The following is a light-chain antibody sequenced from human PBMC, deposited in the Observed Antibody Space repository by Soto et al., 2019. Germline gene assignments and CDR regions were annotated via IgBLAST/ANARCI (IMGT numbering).Light chain of an antibody. CDR1: QGVGSY. Sequence: PGDRATLSCRASQGVGSYAAWYQHKPGHLPRLLIYDTSNRAAGVPVRFSGSGSETDFTLTINGLQPDDFAVYYCQQRSTWPALTFGGGTKVEV. J-gene: IGKJ4*01. V-gene: IGKV3-11*01. CDR2: DTS. CDR3: QQRSTWPALT.